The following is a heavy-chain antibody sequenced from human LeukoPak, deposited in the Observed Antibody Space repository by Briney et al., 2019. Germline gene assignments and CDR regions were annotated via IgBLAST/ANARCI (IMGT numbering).Heavy chain of an antibody. CDR1: GFTFNTYT. CDR2: ISGSSGII. D-gene: IGHD6-6*01. J-gene: IGHJ3*01. CDR3: ARSSYSSSSSV. Sequence: GGPLRLSCAASGFTFNTYTMNWVRQAPGKGLEWVSYISGSSGIIDYADSVRGRFTISRDNAKNSLYLQINSLRAEDTAVYYCARSSYSSSSSVWGQGTMVTVSS. V-gene: IGHV3-48*04.